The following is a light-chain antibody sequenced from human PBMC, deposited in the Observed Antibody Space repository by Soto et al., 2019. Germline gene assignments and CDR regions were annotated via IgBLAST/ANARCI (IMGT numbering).Light chain of an antibody. CDR2: YDD. CDR3: AAWDDSLNGVV. Sequence: QSVLTQPPSVSAAPRQRVTISCSGSSSNIGNNAVNWYQQLPGKAPKLLIYYDDLLPSGVSDRFSGSKSGTSASLAISGLQSEDEAVYYCAAWDDSLNGVVFGGGTKLTVL. CDR1: SSNIGNNA. J-gene: IGLJ2*01. V-gene: IGLV1-36*01.